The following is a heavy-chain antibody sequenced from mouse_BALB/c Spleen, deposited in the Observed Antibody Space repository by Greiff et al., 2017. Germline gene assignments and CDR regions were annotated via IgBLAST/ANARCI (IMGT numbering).Heavy chain of an antibody. Sequence: EVKLVESGGGLVQPGGSRKLSCAASGFTFSSFGMHWVRQAPEKGLEWVAYISSGSSTIYYADTVKCRFTISRDNPKNTLFLQMTSLRSEDTAMYYCARGRDYWGQGTSVTVSS. CDR1: GFTFSSFG. CDR2: ISSGSSTI. V-gene: IGHV5-17*02. CDR3: ARGRDY. J-gene: IGHJ4*01.